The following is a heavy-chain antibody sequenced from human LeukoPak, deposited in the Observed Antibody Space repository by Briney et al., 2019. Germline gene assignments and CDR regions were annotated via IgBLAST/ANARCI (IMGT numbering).Heavy chain of an antibody. J-gene: IGHJ5*02. CDR1: GGSFSGCY. Sequence: SETLSLTCAVYGGSFSGCYWSWIRQPPGKGLEWIGEINHSGSTNYNPSLKSRVTISVDTSKNQFSLKLSSVTAADTAVYYCARGGRPNWFDPWGQGTLVTVSS. V-gene: IGHV4-34*01. D-gene: IGHD2-15*01. CDR3: ARGGRPNWFDP. CDR2: INHSGST.